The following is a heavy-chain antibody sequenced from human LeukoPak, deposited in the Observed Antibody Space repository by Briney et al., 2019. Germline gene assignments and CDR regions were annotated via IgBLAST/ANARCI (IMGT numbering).Heavy chain of an antibody. Sequence: GGSLRLSCAASGFTFSSYAMSWDRQAPGKGLEWVSAISGSGGSTYYADSVKGRFTISRDNSKNTLYLQMNSLRDEDTAVYYCAKDGRYCSSTSCKKDDYWGQGILVTVSS. CDR2: ISGSGGST. J-gene: IGHJ4*02. V-gene: IGHV3-23*01. CDR1: GFTFSSYA. D-gene: IGHD2-2*01. CDR3: AKDGRYCSSTSCKKDDY.